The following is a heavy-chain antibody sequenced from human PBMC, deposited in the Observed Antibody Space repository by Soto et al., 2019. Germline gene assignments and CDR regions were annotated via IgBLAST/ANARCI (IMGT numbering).Heavy chain of an antibody. V-gene: IGHV1-69*01. J-gene: IGHJ5*02. CDR2: IIPIFGTA. CDR1: GGTFSSYA. D-gene: IGHD4-17*01. CDR3: ARDLRDYVGVNWFDP. Sequence: QVQLVQSGAEVKKPGSSVKVSCKASGGTFSSYAISWVRQAPGQGLEWMGGIIPIFGTANYAQKFQGRVTITADESTSTAYMELSRLRSEDTAVYYCARDLRDYVGVNWFDPWGQGTLVTVSS.